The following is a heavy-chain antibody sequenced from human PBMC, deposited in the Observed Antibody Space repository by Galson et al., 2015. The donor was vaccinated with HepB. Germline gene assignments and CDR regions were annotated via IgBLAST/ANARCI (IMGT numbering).Heavy chain of an antibody. CDR2: IDPSDSYT. Sequence: QSGAEVKKPGESLRISCKGSGYSFTSYWISWVRQMPGKGLEWMGRIDPSDSYTNYSPSFQGHVTISADKSISTAYLQWSSLKASDTAMHYCAIQTGTIFGVVTPKGYYWGQGTLVTVSS. D-gene: IGHD3-3*01. CDR1: GYSFTSYW. J-gene: IGHJ4*02. CDR3: AIQTGTIFGVVTPKGYY. V-gene: IGHV5-10-1*01.